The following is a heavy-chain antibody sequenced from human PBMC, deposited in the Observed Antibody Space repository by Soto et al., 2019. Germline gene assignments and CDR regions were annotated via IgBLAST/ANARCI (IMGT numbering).Heavy chain of an antibody. J-gene: IGHJ4*02. CDR3: AKDLVGATD. CDR1: GFPLRNYG. V-gene: IGHV3-23*01. D-gene: IGHD1-26*01. Sequence: EVQLLESGGGLVQPGGSLRLSCAASGFPLRNYGMTWVRQAPGKGLEWVSAIGASGLDTYYADSVKGRFTISRDISKNTLYLQMNSLRAEDAAVYYCAKDLVGATDWGQGTLVTVSS. CDR2: IGASGLDT.